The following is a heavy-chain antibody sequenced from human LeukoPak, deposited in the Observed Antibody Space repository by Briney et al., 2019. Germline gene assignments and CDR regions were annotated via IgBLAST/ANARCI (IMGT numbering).Heavy chain of an antibody. J-gene: IGHJ5*02. D-gene: IGHD3-22*01. CDR1: GFTFSSYE. CDR2: ISSSGSTI. CDR3: ARDSYYDSSGYSWFDP. Sequence: GGSLRLSCAASGFTFSSYEMNWVRQAPGKGLEWVSYISSSGSTIYYADSVKGRFTISRDNAKNSLYLQMNSLRAEDTAVYYCARDSYYDSSGYSWFDPWGQGTLVTVSS. V-gene: IGHV3-48*03.